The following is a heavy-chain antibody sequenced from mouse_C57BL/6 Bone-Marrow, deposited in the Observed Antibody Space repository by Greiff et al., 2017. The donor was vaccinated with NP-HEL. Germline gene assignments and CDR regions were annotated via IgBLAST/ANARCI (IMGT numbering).Heavy chain of an antibody. CDR2: INPSSGYT. J-gene: IGHJ3*01. V-gene: IGHV1-7*01. CDR3: TRPPWFAY. Sequence: VQLHQSGAELAKPGASVKLSCKASGYTFTSYWMHWVKQRPGQGLEWLGSINPSSGYTKYNQKFKDKATLTADKSSSPAYMQLSSLTYEAAAVYYCTRPPWFAYWGQGTLVTVSA. CDR1: GYTFTSYW.